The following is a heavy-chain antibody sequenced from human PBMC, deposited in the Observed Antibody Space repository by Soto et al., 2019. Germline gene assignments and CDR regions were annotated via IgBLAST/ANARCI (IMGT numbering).Heavy chain of an antibody. CDR2: IYYSGST. CDR3: ARDQLRGYSYPPPGRKHGMDV. Sequence: SQTLSLTCTVSGGSISSGGYYWSWIRQHPGKGLEWIGYIYYSGSTYYNPSLKSRVTISVDTSKNQFSLKLSSVTAADTAVYYCARDQLRGYSYPPPGRKHGMDVLGQGTTVTVSS. V-gene: IGHV4-31*03. J-gene: IGHJ6*02. CDR1: GGSISSGGYY. D-gene: IGHD5-18*01.